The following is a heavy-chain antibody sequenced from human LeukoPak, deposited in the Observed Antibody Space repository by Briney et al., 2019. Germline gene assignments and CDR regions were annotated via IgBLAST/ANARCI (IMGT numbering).Heavy chain of an antibody. CDR2: ISNSGSST. CDR3: AKAAAGSYYFDY. CDR1: GFTFSSYA. J-gene: IGHJ4*02. Sequence: PGGSLRLSCAASGFTFSSYAMSWVRQAPGKGPEWVSAISNSGSSTYYADSVRGRFTISRDNSKNTLYLRMNSLRAEDTAVYYCAKAAAGSYYFDYWGQGTLVTVSS. V-gene: IGHV3-23*01. D-gene: IGHD6-13*01.